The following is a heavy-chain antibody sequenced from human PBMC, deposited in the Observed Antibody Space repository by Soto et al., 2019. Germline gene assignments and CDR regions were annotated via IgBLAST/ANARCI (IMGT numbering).Heavy chain of an antibody. CDR2: ISGSGGST. CDR1: GFTFSSYG. V-gene: IGHV3-23*01. D-gene: IGHD2-2*01. J-gene: IGHJ6*02. Sequence: GGSLRLSCAASGFTFSSYGMSWVRQAPGKGLKLVSAISGSGGSTYYADSVKGRFTISRDNSKNTLYLQMNSLRAEDTAVYYCAKDSPIVVVPAATYYYGMDVWGQGTTVTVSS. CDR3: AKDSPIVVVPAATYYYGMDV.